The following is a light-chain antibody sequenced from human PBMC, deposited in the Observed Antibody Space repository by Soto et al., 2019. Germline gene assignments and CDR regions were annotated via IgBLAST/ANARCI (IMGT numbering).Light chain of an antibody. J-gene: IGKJ4*01. CDR3: QQRSNWRGT. CDR1: QSISKY. V-gene: IGKV3-11*01. CDR2: DAS. Sequence: EIVLTQSPVTLSLSPGERATLSCRASQSISKYLAWYQQKSGQAPRLLIYDASNRASGIPARFTGSGSGTDCTLTISSLEPEDFAVYYCQQRSNWRGTFGGGTKVEIK.